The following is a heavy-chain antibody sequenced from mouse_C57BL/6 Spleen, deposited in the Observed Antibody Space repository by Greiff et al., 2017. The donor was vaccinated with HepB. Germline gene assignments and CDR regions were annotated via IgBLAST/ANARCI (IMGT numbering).Heavy chain of an antibody. CDR1: GFTFSDFY. Sequence: EVQGVESGGGLVQSGRSLRLSCATSGFTFSDFYMEWVRQAPGKGLEWIAASRNKANDYTTEYSASVKGRFIVSRDTSQSILYLQMNALRAEDTAIYYCARVRGDYYAMDYWGQGTSVTVSS. V-gene: IGHV7-1*01. CDR2: SRNKANDYTT. J-gene: IGHJ4*01. D-gene: IGHD2-14*01. CDR3: ARVRGDYYAMDY.